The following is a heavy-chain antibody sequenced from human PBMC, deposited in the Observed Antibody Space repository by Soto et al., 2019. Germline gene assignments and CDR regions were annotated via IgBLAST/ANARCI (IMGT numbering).Heavy chain of an antibody. V-gene: IGHV3-9*01. D-gene: IGHD3-10*01. J-gene: IGHJ4*02. CDR2: LASTGDSV. CDR3: VKDAPNGSIDY. CDR1: GFVFRRYV. Sequence: VQLVESGGGLVQPGGSLRLSCAASGFVFRRYVMHWVRKVPGKGLEFVSTLASTGDSVGYADSVRGRFTTSRDNPKDSMYLQMNSLSPEDSALYFCVKDAPNGSIDYWGRGTLVIVSS.